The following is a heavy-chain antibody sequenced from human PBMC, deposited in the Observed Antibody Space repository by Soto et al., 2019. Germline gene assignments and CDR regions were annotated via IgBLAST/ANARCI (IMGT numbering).Heavy chain of an antibody. Sequence: SESLSLTCTVSGDSVSSGGYYWNWIRQHPGRGLEWLGYIYDSETTYYNPSLESRLSISVDASKNQFSLKVTSVTPADTAVYYCARENFGVIIHDAFDLWGQGTMVTVSS. CDR2: IYDSETT. J-gene: IGHJ3*01. CDR3: ARENFGVIIHDAFDL. D-gene: IGHD2-8*01. CDR1: GDSVSSGGYY. V-gene: IGHV4-31*03.